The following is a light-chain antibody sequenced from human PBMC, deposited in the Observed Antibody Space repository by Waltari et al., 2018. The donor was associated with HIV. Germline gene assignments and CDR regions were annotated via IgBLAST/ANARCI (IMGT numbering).Light chain of an antibody. Sequence: QTVVTQEPSLTVSPGGTVTLTCASSTGAVTSGYYPNWFQQKPGQAPRALIYRTSNKHSCALALFSGSLLGCKAALTLSGVQPEDEAEYYCLLYYGGAQPWVFGGGTKLTVL. CDR2: RTS. V-gene: IGLV7-43*01. CDR3: LLYYGGAQPWV. CDR1: TGAVTSGYY. J-gene: IGLJ3*02.